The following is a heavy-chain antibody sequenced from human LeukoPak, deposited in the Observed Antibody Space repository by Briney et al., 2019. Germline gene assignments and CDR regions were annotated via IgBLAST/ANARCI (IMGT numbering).Heavy chain of an antibody. CDR1: GGTFSSYA. D-gene: IGHD4-17*01. V-gene: IGHV1-69*06. J-gene: IGHJ6*03. CDR3: ARAQEPTTLYYYYYMDV. CDR2: IIPIFGTA. Sequence: ASVKVSCKASGGTFSSYAISWVRQAPGQGLEWMGGIIPIFGTANYAQKFQGRVTITADKSTSTAYMELSSLRSEDTAVYYCARAQEPTTLYYYYYMDVWGKGTTVTVSS.